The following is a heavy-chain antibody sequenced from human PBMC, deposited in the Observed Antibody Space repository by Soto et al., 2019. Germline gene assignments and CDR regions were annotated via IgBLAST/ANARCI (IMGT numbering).Heavy chain of an antibody. D-gene: IGHD3-22*01. V-gene: IGHV3-23*01. CDR2: ISGSGGST. CDR3: AKDNNKKDYYDSSGYYYDY. CDR1: GFTFSSYA. J-gene: IGHJ4*02. Sequence: GSLRLSCAASGFTFSSYAMSWVRQAPGKGLEWVSAISGSGGSTYYADSVKGRFTISRDNSKNTLYLQMNSLRAENTAVYYCAKDNNKKDYYDSSGYYYDYWGQGTLVTV.